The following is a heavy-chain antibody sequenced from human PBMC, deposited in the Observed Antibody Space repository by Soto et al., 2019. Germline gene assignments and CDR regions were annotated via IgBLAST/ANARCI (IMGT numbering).Heavy chain of an antibody. D-gene: IGHD2-8*01. CDR1: GGSLSSSSW. J-gene: IGHJ4*02. V-gene: IGHV4-4*02. Sequence: QVQLQESGPGLVNPSGTLSLTCAVSGGSLSSSSWWSWVRQPPGKTLEWLGEIFYSGSTKYNPSLNSPVTISAAQSKNDFSLRLSSVTAADTAVYYCVHHGGVPYYHDFWGQGMLVTVSS. CDR2: IFYSGST. CDR3: VHHGGVPYYHDF.